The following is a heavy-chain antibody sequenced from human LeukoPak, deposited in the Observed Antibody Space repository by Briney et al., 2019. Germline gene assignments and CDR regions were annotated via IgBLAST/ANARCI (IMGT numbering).Heavy chain of an antibody. V-gene: IGHV3-66*01. CDR1: GSTFSNAW. CDR2: IYSGGTT. Sequence: GGSLRLSCAASGSTFSNAWMSWVRQAPGKGLEWVSLIYSGGTTYYADSVKGRFTISRDNAKNSLYLQMNSLRAEDTAVYYCARDEMAATFDYWGQGTLVTVSS. CDR3: ARDEMAATFDY. D-gene: IGHD5-24*01. J-gene: IGHJ4*02.